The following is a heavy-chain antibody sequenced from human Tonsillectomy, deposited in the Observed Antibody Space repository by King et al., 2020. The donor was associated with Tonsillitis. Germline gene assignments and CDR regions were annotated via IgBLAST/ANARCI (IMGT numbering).Heavy chain of an antibody. CDR3: IRFAAPEYGDYGDY. Sequence: DVQLVESGGGLVQPGGSLKLSCAASGFTFSGSAMHWVRQASGKGLEWVGRIRSKPNSYATAYAASVKGRFIISRADSKNTMYLQMNSLKTEDTAVYYCIRFAAPEYGDYGDYWGQGTLVTVSS. CDR2: IRSKPNSYAT. CDR1: GFTFSGSA. J-gene: IGHJ4*02. D-gene: IGHD4-17*01. V-gene: IGHV3-73*02.